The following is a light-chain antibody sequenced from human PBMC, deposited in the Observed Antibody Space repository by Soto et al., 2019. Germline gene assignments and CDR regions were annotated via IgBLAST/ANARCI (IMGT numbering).Light chain of an antibody. V-gene: IGLV3-21*04. J-gene: IGLJ3*02. CDR3: QLWNSSSDQGV. CDR1: NIGINA. CDR2: YDR. Sequence: SYELTQPPSVSVAPEKTATITCGGDNIGINAVHWYQQQPGQAPLLVVYYDRDRPSGIPERFSGSTSGNTATLTINRVEAGDEADYYCQLWNSSSDQGVFGGGTKVTVL.